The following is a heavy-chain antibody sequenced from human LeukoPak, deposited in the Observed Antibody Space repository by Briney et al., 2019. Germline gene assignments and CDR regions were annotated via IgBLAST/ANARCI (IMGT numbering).Heavy chain of an antibody. D-gene: IGHD6-19*01. CDR2: MSGSAGNT. CDR3: AKDREAVAGTFDY. CDR1: GFTISSYA. Sequence: PGGSLRLSCAVSGFTISSYAMSWVRQAPGKGLEWVSAMSGSAGNTYYADSVKGRITILRDNSKNTLYLQMNSLRAEDTAVYYCAKDREAVAGTFDYWGQGTLVTVSS. J-gene: IGHJ4*02. V-gene: IGHV3-23*01.